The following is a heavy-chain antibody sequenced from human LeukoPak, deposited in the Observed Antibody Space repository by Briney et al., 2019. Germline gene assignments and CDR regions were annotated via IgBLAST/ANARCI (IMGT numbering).Heavy chain of an antibody. CDR3: ASRAGKPGNTPWCFDY. V-gene: IGHV3-7*01. Sequence: GGSLILSCAASGFTFSYDWMTWVRQAPGKGAEWVANIRQDGSETNYVDSVRGRFTIARDNTKNSLYLQMTSLRGEDTAVYYCASRAGKPGNTPWCFDYWGQGALVTVSS. CDR2: IRQDGSET. D-gene: IGHD1-7*01. J-gene: IGHJ4*02. CDR1: GFTFSYDW.